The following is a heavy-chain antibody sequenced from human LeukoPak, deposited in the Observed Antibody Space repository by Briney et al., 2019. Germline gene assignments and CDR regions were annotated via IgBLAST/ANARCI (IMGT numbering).Heavy chain of an antibody. CDR3: ARNPPSLLVYGGYDFPFDY. J-gene: IGHJ4*02. CDR1: GGSISSSSYY. Sequence: KASETLSLICTVSGGSISSSSYYWGWIRQPPGKGLEWIGSIYYSGSTYYNPSLKSRVTISVDTSKNQFSLKLSSVTAADTAVYYCARNPPSLLVYGGYDFPFDYWGQGTLVTVSS. D-gene: IGHD5-12*01. V-gene: IGHV4-39*01. CDR2: IYYSGST.